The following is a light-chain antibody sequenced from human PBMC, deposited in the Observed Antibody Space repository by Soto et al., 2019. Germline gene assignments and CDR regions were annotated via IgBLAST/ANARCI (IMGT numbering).Light chain of an antibody. V-gene: IGLV2-14*03. J-gene: IGLJ3*02. CDR1: SSDVGGYNY. CDR3: SSYASATTPV. CDR2: DVS. Sequence: QSVLTQPASVSGSPGQSIVISCTGTSSDVGGYNYVSWYQHHPGKAPKVVIYDVSSRPSGVSDRFSGSKSGNTASLTISGLQAEDEADYYCSSYASATTPVFGGGTKLTVL.